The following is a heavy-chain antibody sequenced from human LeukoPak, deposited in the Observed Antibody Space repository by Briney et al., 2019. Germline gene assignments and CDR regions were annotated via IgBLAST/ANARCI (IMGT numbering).Heavy chain of an antibody. CDR1: GFTFSSYG. Sequence: GGSLRPSCAASGFTFSSYGMHWVRQAPGKGLEWVAVIWYDGSNKYYADSVKGRFTISRDNSKNTLYLQMNSLRAEDTAVYYCARDRGIVVVPAAMPLGSEGFDPWGQGTLVTVSS. J-gene: IGHJ5*02. CDR3: ARDRGIVVVPAAMPLGSEGFDP. D-gene: IGHD2-2*01. V-gene: IGHV3-33*01. CDR2: IWYDGSNK.